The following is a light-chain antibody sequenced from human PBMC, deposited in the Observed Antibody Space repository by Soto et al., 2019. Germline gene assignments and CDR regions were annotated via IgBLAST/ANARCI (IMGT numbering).Light chain of an antibody. J-gene: IGKJ1*01. CDR3: QQYGNSPQT. CDR1: QSVTSS. V-gene: IGKV3-20*01. Sequence: EIVLTQSPGTLSLSPGERATLSCRASQSVTSSLAWYQQKPGQAPRLLIYGASSRATSIPDRFSGSGSGTDFTLTISRLEPEDFAVYYCQQYGNSPQTFGQGTKVDIK. CDR2: GAS.